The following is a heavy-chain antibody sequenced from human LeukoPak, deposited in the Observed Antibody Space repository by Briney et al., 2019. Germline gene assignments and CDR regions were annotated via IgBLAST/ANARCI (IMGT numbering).Heavy chain of an antibody. D-gene: IGHD2-2*01. J-gene: IGHJ4*02. CDR2: IYYSGST. CDR1: VGSLSSGGYY. V-gene: IGHV4-31*03. CDR3: AREIQHDYFDY. Sequence: SETLSLTCTVSVGSLSSGGYYWSWLRQHPGKGLEWIGYIYYSGSTYYNPSLKSRVTISGDTSKNQFSLKLSSVTAADTAVDYCAREIQHDYFDYWGQGTLVTVSS.